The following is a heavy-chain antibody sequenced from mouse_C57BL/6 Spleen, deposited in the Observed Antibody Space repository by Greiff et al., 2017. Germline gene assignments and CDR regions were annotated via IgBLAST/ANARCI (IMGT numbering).Heavy chain of an antibody. V-gene: IGHV1-42*01. J-gene: IGHJ4*01. CDR3: ARSGGDYGNLYAMDY. D-gene: IGHD2-1*01. CDR2: INPSTGGT. Sequence: VQLQQSGPELVKPGASVKISCKASGYSFTGYYMNWVKQSPEKSLEWIGEINPSTGGTTYNQKFKAKATLTVDKSSSTAYMQLKSLTSEDSAVYYCARSGGDYGNLYAMDYWGQGTSVTVSS. CDR1: GYSFTGYY.